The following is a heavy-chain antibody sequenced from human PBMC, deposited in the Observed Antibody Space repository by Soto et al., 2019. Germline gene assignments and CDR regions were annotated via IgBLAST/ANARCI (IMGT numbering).Heavy chain of an antibody. CDR2: ISAYNGNT. J-gene: IGHJ6*02. V-gene: IGHV1-18*01. Sequence: ASVKVSCKASGGTFSSYTISWVRQAPGQGLEWMGWISAYNGNTNYAQKLQGRVTMTTDTSASTAYMELRSLRSDDTAVYYCARAGDYCYNYGMDVWGQGTTVTVSS. D-gene: IGHD2-21*02. CDR1: GGTFSSYT. CDR3: ARAGDYCYNYGMDV.